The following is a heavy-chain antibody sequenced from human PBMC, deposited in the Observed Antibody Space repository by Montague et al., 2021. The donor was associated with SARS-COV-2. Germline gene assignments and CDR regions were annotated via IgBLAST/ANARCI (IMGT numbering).Heavy chain of an antibody. D-gene: IGHD5-18*01. V-gene: IGHV4-61*02. CDR1: GGSISSGYYD. CDR3: AGGVDTGVVTVNGGFDS. Sequence: TLSLTCTVSGGSISSGYYDWIWIRLPAGQGLKWIGRINGKGSPNYNPSLESRVLLSVDTSRNQFSMKMTSVTAADTALYYCAGGVDTGVVTVNGGFDSWGQGTLVIVSS. CDR2: INGKGSP. J-gene: IGHJ4*02.